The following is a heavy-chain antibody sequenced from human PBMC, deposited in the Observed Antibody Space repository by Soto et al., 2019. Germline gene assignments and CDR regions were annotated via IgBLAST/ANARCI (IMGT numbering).Heavy chain of an antibody. J-gene: IGHJ6*03. Sequence: SETLSLTCTVSGGSISSYYWSWIRQPPGKGLEWIGYIYYSGSTNYNPSLKSRVTISVDTSKNQFSLKLSSVTAADTAVYYCARHFIDPDYYGSPYYYMDVWGKGTTVTVSS. CDR3: ARHFIDPDYYGSPYYYMDV. V-gene: IGHV4-59*08. D-gene: IGHD3-10*01. CDR1: GGSISSYY. CDR2: IYYSGST.